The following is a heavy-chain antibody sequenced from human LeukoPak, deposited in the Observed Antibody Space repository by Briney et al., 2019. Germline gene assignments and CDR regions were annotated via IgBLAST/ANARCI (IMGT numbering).Heavy chain of an antibody. J-gene: IGHJ4*02. Sequence: GGSLRLSCAASGFTFSTDAMNWVRQAPGEGLKWVSCITGDSAYIYYADSVKGRFTISRDNAKNSLYLQMNSLRAEDTAVYYCARYGVSSSTSYIDFWGQGTLVTVSS. CDR3: ARYGVSSSTSYIDF. CDR1: GFTFSTDA. V-gene: IGHV3-21*01. CDR2: ITGDSAYI. D-gene: IGHD2-2*01.